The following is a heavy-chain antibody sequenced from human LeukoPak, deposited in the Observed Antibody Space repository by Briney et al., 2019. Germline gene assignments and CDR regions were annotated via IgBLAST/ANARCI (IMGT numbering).Heavy chain of an antibody. CDR1: GFTFSSHA. CDR2: ISGSGSTT. CDR3: AKGRHYYGSGSYLDS. J-gene: IGHJ4*02. V-gene: IGHV3-23*01. Sequence: TGGSLRLSCAASGFTFSSHAMNWVRQAPGKGLKWVSAISGSGSTTYYADSVKGRFTISRDKSKNTLYLQMNSLRAEDTAIYYCAKGRHYYGSGSYLDSWGQGTLVTVSS. D-gene: IGHD3-10*01.